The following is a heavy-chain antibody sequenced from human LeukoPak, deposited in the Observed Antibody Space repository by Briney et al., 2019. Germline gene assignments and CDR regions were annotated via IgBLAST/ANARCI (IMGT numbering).Heavy chain of an antibody. V-gene: IGHV1-18*01. D-gene: IGHD2-2*01. CDR1: GDTFTSYG. Sequence: ASVKVSCKASGDTFTSYGISWVRQAPGQGLEWMGWISAYNGNTNYAQKLQGRVTMTTDTSTSTAYMELRSLRSDDTAVYYCARDPMAIVVVPAAMVSAFDIWGQGTMVTVSS. CDR3: ARDPMAIVVVPAAMVSAFDI. CDR2: ISAYNGNT. J-gene: IGHJ3*02.